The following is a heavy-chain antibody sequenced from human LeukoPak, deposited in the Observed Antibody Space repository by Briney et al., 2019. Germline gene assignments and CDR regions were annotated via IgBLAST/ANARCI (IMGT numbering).Heavy chain of an antibody. J-gene: IGHJ4*02. CDR1: GSTFTSYG. Sequence: ASVKVSLKASGSTFTSYGITWVGRAPGQGREWMGCISAYSGNTNYAQKLQGRVTMTTDTSTSTAYMELRSLKSDDTAVYYCARPASSSPLDFDYWGQGTLVTVSS. D-gene: IGHD6-13*01. V-gene: IGHV1-18*01. CDR3: ARPASSSPLDFDY. CDR2: ISAYSGNT.